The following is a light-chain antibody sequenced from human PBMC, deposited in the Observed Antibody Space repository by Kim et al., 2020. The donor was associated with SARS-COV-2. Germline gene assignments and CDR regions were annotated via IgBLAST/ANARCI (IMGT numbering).Light chain of an antibody. Sequence: ASVGDIVPITCRASQTISLYLNWYKQKPGKAPKVPIHDASNLQRGVPSRFRGSGAGTDFTLTISSLQPEDLATYYCQQSYSSPPTFGQGTKVDIK. CDR3: QQSYSSPPT. V-gene: IGKV1-39*01. CDR2: DAS. CDR1: QTISLY. J-gene: IGKJ1*01.